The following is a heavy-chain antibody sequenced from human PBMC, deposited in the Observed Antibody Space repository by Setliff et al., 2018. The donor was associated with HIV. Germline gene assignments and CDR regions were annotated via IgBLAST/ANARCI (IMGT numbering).Heavy chain of an antibody. CDR2: IYYSGST. D-gene: IGHD1-20*01. CDR1: GGSISSYY. Sequence: SETLSLTCTVSGGSISSYYWSWIRQPPGKGLEWIGYIYYSGSTNYNPSLKSRVTISVDTSKNQFSLKLSSVTAADTAVYYCARGYNHPDYYYYYYMDVWGKGTTVTVYS. V-gene: IGHV4-59*01. CDR3: ARGYNHPDYYYYYYMDV. J-gene: IGHJ6*03.